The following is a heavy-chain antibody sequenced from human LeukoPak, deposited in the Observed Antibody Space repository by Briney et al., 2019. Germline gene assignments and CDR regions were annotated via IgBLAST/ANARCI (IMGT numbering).Heavy chain of an antibody. CDR3: ARAPHCSSTSCYTAYDY. CDR1: GFTFDDYG. D-gene: IGHD2-2*02. J-gene: IGHJ4*02. CDR2: ISSSSSYI. Sequence: GGSLRLSCAASGFTFDDYGMSWVRQAPGKGLEWVSSISSSSSYIYYADSVKGRFTISRDNAKNSLYLQMNSLRAEDTAVYYCARAPHCSSTSCYTAYDYWGQGTLVTVSS. V-gene: IGHV3-21*01.